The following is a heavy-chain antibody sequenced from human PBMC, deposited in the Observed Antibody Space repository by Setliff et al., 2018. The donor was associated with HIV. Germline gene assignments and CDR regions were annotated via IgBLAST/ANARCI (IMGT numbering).Heavy chain of an antibody. CDR3: ARGDMIAFGGVGPFDY. V-gene: IGHV1-69*13. J-gene: IGHJ4*02. CDR2: IVPKFGTA. CDR1: GGTINTFT. D-gene: IGHD3-16*01. Sequence: SVKVSCKASGGTINTFTITWVRQAPGHGLQWLGGIVPKFGTANYARKFQGRVRITADESTSTAYMELSSLRSADTAVYYCARGDMIAFGGVGPFDYWGQGTLVTVSS.